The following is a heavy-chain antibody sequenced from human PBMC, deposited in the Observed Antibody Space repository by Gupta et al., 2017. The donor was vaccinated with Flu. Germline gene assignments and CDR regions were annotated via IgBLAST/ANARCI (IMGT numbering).Heavy chain of an antibody. D-gene: IGHD3-10*01. Sequence: QMQLVQSGPEVKKPGTSVKVSCKASGFTFTSSAMQWVRQARGQRLEWIGWIVVGSGNTNYAQKFQERVTITRDMSTSTAYMDLSSLRSEDTAVYYCAADLINSLLWFGELNMWGQGTLVTVSS. CDR2: IVVGSGNT. V-gene: IGHV1-58*02. CDR1: GFTFTSSA. J-gene: IGHJ4*02. CDR3: AADLINSLLWFGELNM.